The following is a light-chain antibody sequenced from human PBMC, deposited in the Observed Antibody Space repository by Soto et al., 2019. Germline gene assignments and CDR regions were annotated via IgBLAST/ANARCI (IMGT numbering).Light chain of an antibody. Sequence: QSVLTQPPSASGTPGQRVTISCSGSRSNIGVNKLNWYQQLPGTAPQLLIYSNNQRPSGVPDRFSGSKSGTSASLAISGRQSEDEADYYCAAWDDSLNDWVFGGGTKLTVL. V-gene: IGLV1-44*01. CDR3: AAWDDSLNDWV. J-gene: IGLJ3*02. CDR1: RSNIGVNK. CDR2: SNN.